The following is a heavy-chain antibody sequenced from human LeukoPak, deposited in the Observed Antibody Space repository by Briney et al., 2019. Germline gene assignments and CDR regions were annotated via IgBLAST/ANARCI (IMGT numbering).Heavy chain of an antibody. J-gene: IGHJ4*02. V-gene: IGHV3-74*01. D-gene: IGHD5-24*01. CDR1: GFTFSNYW. CDR3: ASGVATIKD. Sequence: PGGSLRLSCAASGFTFSNYWMHWVRQTPGKGLVWVSRINNDGTSTNYADSVKGRFTISRDNAKNTLYLQMNSLRAEDTAVYYCASGVATIKDWGQGTLITVSS. CDR2: INNDGTST.